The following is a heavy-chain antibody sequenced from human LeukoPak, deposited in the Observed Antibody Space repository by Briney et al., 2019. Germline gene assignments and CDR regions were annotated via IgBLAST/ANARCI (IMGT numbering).Heavy chain of an antibody. V-gene: IGHV3-53*01. CDR1: GFTVSSNY. D-gene: IGHD6-19*01. CDR3: ARGSSSGFEIDY. CDR2: IYSTGST. Sequence: GGSLRLSCAASGFTVSSNYMSWVPQPPGKGLEWVSVIYSTGSTYYAASVKGRCTISRDNSKSTLYLQMNSLRGEDTAVYYCARGSSSGFEIDYWGQGTLVTVSS. J-gene: IGHJ4*02.